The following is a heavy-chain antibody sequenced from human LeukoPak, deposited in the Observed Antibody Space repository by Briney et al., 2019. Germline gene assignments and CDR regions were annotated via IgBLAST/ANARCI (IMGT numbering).Heavy chain of an antibody. V-gene: IGHV3-23*01. Sequence: GGSLRLSCAASGFTFSSSAMSWVRQAPGKGLQWVSTLSSSGGSTYYADSVKGRFTISRDNSKNTLYLQMNSLRAEDTAVYYCAKDRRGPAAGTWYFDSWGQGTLVTVSS. CDR3: AKDRRGPAAGTWYFDS. CDR2: LSSSGGST. CDR1: GFTFSSSA. D-gene: IGHD6-13*01. J-gene: IGHJ4*02.